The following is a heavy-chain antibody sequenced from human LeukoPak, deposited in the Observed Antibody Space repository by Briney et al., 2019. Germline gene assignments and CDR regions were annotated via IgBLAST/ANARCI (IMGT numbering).Heavy chain of an antibody. Sequence: PGGSLRLSCVASGFTFGKYWMSWVRQAPGKGLEWVSAISGSGGSTYYADSVKGRFTISRDNSKNTLYLQMNSLRAEDTAVYYCAKEDTVGSIDYWGQGTLVTVSS. V-gene: IGHV3-23*01. CDR2: ISGSGGST. CDR1: GFTFGKYW. D-gene: IGHD5-18*01. CDR3: AKEDTVGSIDY. J-gene: IGHJ4*02.